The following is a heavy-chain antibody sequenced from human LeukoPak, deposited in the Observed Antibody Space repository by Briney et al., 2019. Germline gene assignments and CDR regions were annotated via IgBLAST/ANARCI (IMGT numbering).Heavy chain of an antibody. CDR1: GLTFSSYS. J-gene: IGHJ4*02. Sequence: GGSLRLSCAASGLTFSSYSMSWVRQAPGKGLEWVSAISGSGGSTYYADSVKGRFTISRDNSKNTLYLQMNSLRAEDTAVYYCAKSMGSGWYEVDYWGQGTLVTVSS. CDR3: AKSMGSGWYEVDY. CDR2: ISGSGGST. V-gene: IGHV3-23*01. D-gene: IGHD6-19*01.